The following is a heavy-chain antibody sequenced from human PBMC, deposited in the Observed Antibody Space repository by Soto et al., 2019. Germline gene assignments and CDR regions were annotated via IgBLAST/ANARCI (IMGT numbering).Heavy chain of an antibody. J-gene: IGHJ4*02. CDR1: GFTFTSYS. CDR2: ISSTTNYI. V-gene: IGHV3-21*06. CDR3: ARESEDLTSNFDY. Sequence: GSLRLSCAASGFTFTSYSMNWVRQAPGKGLEWVSSISSTTNYIYYGDSMKGRFTISRDNAKNSLYLEMNSLRAEDTAVYYCARESEDLTSNFDYWGQGTLVTVSS.